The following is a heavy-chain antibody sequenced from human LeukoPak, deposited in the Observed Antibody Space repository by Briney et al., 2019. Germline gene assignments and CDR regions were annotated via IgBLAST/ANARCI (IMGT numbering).Heavy chain of an antibody. CDR3: AHRPSHLSFDY. CDR2: IYWDDDK. Sequence: SGPTLVKPTQTLTLTCTFSGFSFSTTGVGVGWIRQPPGKALEWLALIYWDDDKRYSPSLKSRLAITKDTSKKQVVLTMTNMDPVDTAIYYCAHRPSHLSFDYCGQGTLVTVSS. V-gene: IGHV2-5*02. CDR1: GFSFSTTGVG. J-gene: IGHJ4*02.